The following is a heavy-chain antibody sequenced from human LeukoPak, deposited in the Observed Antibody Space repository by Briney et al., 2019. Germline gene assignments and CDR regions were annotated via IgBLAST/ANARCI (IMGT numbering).Heavy chain of an antibody. J-gene: IGHJ4*02. CDR1: GYTFTSYD. CDR3: AKARNYGPAPFDY. Sequence: ASVKVSCKASGYTFTSYDINWVRQATGQGLEWMGWMNPNSGNTGYAQKFQGRVTITRNTSISTAYMELSSLRAEDTAVYYCAKARNYGPAPFDYWGQGTLVTVSS. CDR2: MNPNSGNT. V-gene: IGHV1-8*03. D-gene: IGHD3-10*01.